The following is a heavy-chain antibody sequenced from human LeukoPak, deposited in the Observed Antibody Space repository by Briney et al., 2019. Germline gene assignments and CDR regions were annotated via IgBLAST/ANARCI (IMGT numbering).Heavy chain of an antibody. CDR2: IGGSGDST. J-gene: IGHJ4*02. CDR3: AKDFVVVPGLVNYFDY. V-gene: IGHV3-23*01. CDR1: GFTFSSYA. Sequence: GGSLSLSCAASGFTFSSYAMSWVRQAPGKGLEWISAIGGSGDSTYYADTVKGRFTISRDNSKNTLYLRMKSLRAEDTALYYCAKDFVVVPGLVNYFDYWGQGTLVTVSS. D-gene: IGHD2-2*01.